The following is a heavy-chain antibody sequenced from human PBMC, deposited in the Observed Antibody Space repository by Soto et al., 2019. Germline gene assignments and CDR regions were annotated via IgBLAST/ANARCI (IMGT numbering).Heavy chain of an antibody. CDR1: GFSFSSYE. CDR2: ISSSGSDT. J-gene: IGHJ5*02. CDR3: ASLSGSYGFDP. V-gene: IGHV3-48*03. D-gene: IGHD1-26*01. Sequence: QTGGSLRLSCAGSGFSFSSYEMNWVRQAPGKGLEWVSYISSSGSDTYYADSVKARFTISRDNAQNLLYLQMTRLRAEDTAVYYCASLSGSYGFDPWGQGTLVTVSS.